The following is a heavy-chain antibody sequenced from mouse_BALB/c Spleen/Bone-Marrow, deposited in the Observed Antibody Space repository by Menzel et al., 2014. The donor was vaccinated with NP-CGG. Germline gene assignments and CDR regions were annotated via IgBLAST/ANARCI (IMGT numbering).Heavy chain of an antibody. Sequence: EVQVVESGGGLVQPGGSLRLSCATSGFTFTDYYMSWVRRPPGKALEWLGFIRNKANGYTTEYIPSVKGRFTISRDNSQNILYLQMNTLRAEDSATYDCARDRNNDTNWYFDDWGAGTTVTVSS. CDR2: IRNKANGYTT. V-gene: IGHV7-3*02. J-gene: IGHJ1*01. CDR3: ARDRNNDTNWYFDD. CDR1: GFTFTDYY. D-gene: IGHD2-12*01.